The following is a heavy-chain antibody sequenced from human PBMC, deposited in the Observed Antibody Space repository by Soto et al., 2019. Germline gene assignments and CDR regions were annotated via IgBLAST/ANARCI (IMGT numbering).Heavy chain of an antibody. CDR3: ARDREPYSFGHDAFDI. CDR2: ISGSGSTI. CDR1: GFTFSSYA. J-gene: IGHJ3*02. D-gene: IGHD3-10*01. Sequence: GGSLRLSCAASGFTFSSYAMSWVRQAPGKGLEWVSAISGSGSTIYYADSVKGRFTISRDNAKNSLYLQMNSLRAEDTAVYYCARDREPYSFGHDAFDIWGQGTMVTVSS. V-gene: IGHV3-23*01.